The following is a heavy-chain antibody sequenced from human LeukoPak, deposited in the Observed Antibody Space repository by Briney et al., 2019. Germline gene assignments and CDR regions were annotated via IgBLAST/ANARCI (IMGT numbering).Heavy chain of an antibody. CDR3: ARYDYGLSPLDY. J-gene: IGHJ4*02. CDR1: GFNFTTSW. V-gene: IGHV5-51*01. Sequence: GESLKISCKGSGFNFTTSWIGWVRQMPGKGLEWMGIIYPDDSDTRYSLSFQGQVTISADKSISTAYLQWSSLKASDTAMYYCARYDYGLSPLDYWGQGTLVTVSS. D-gene: IGHD4-17*01. CDR2: IYPDDSDT.